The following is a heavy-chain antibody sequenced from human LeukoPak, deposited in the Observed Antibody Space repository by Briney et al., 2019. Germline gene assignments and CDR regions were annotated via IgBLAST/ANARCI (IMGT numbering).Heavy chain of an antibody. CDR2: ISGSGGST. D-gene: IGHD3-3*01. CDR1: GFTFSSYA. Sequence: QAGGSLRLSCAASGFTFSSYAMSWVRQAPGKGLEWVSAISGSGGSTYYADSVKGRFTISRDNSKNTLYLQMNSLRAEDTAVYYCAKDLGRGIRRITIFGVVYSLWGQGTLVTVSS. J-gene: IGHJ4*02. CDR3: AKDLGRGIRRITIFGVVYSL. V-gene: IGHV3-23*01.